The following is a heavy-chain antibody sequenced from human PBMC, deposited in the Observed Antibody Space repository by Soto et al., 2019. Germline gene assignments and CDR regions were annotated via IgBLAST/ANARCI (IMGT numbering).Heavy chain of an antibody. J-gene: IGHJ6*02. CDR3: AREKHCGGDCYSTIDYYYYGMDV. Sequence: PSETLSLTCTVSGGSISSYYWSWIRQPPGKGLEWIGNIFDSGSTNYNPSLKSRVTISVDTSKNQFSLKVRSVTAADTAVYYCAREKHCGGDCYSTIDYYYYGMDVCGQGTTVTVSS. D-gene: IGHD2-21*02. CDR1: GGSISSYY. V-gene: IGHV4-59*01. CDR2: IFDSGST.